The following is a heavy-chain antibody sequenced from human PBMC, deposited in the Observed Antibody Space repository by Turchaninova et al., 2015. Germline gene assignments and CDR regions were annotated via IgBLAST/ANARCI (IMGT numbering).Heavy chain of an antibody. J-gene: IGHJ4*02. V-gene: IGHV4-38-2*01. CDR3: ARKITMVRGVGFDY. Sequence: QVQLQESGPGLVKPSETLSLTCAVSGFSISSGYYWGWVRQPPGKGLDWIGTFHHCGTRYYNPSLKSRVSKSVDTSMNQFSLRLRSVTAADTAVYYCARKITMVRGVGFDYWGQGTLVTVSS. CDR2: FHHCGTR. D-gene: IGHD3-10*01. CDR1: GFSISSGYY.